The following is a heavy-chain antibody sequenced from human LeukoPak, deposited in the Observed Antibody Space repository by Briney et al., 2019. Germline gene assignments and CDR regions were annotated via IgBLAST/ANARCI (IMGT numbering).Heavy chain of an antibody. CDR2: ISDDGSSK. J-gene: IGHJ3*02. CDR3: ARADDLDAFDI. Sequence: GGSLRLSCVTSGFTFSNHAMHWVRQGPGKGLEWVAVISDDGSSKFYADSVKGRFTIFRDNSKNTLFLQINSLRPEDTAVYYCARADDLDAFDIWGQGTLVTVSS. V-gene: IGHV3-30*04. CDR1: GFTFSNHA.